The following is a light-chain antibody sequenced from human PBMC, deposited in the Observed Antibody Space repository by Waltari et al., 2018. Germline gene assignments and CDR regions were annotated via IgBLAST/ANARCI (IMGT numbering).Light chain of an antibody. CDR2: KDK. J-gene: IGLJ3*02. V-gene: IGLV3-25*03. CDR1: TLSRQY. Sequence: SHELTQPPSVSESPGQTARITCSGETLSRQYAFWYQQKAGQAPVLVIYKDKERPSGIPERYSGSSSGTTVTLTISGGQAEDEADYYCQSSDTSGSYAVFGGGTRLTVV. CDR3: QSSDTSGSYAV.